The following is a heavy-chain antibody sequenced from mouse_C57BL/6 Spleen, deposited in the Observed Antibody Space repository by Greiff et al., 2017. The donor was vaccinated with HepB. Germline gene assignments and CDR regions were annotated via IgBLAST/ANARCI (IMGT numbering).Heavy chain of an antibody. CDR3: ARWRSNYVGYFDV. J-gene: IGHJ1*03. D-gene: IGHD2-5*01. V-gene: IGHV1-26*01. CDR1: GYTFTDYY. Sequence: EVQLQQSGPELVKPGASVKISCKASGYTFTDYYMNWVKQSHGKSLEWIGDINPNNGGTSYNQKFKGKATLTVDKSSSTAYMELRSLTSEDSAVYYCARWRSNYVGYFDVWGTGTTVTVSS. CDR2: INPNNGGT.